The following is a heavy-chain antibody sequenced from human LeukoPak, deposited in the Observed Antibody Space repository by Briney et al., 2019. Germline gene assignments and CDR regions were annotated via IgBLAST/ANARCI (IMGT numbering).Heavy chain of an antibody. D-gene: IGHD2-2*01. V-gene: IGHV4-4*02. CDR2: IYHSGST. Sequence: SETLSLTCAVSGGSISSSNWWSWVRQPPGEGLEWIGEIYHSGSTNYNPSLKSRVTISVDKSKNQFSLKLSSVTAADTAVYYCARASIYCSSTSCYYYFDYWGQGTLVTVSS. CDR1: GGSISSSNW. J-gene: IGHJ4*02. CDR3: ARASIYCSSTSCYYYFDY.